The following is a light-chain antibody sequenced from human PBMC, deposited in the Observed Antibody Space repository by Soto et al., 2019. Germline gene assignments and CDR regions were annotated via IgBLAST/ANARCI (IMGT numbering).Light chain of an antibody. CDR1: QGISSS. Sequence: DIQMTQSPSSLSASVGDRVIITCRASQGISSSLAWYQQKSGKVPQLLIYAASTLQSGVPSRFSGSGSGTDFTLTISGLQPEDVAIYYCQRYNSAPKTFGQGTKLEIK. CDR3: QRYNSAPKT. J-gene: IGKJ1*01. CDR2: AAS. V-gene: IGKV1-27*01.